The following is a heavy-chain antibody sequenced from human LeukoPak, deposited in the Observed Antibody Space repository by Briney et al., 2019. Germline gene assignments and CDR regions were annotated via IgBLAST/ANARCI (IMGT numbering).Heavy chain of an antibody. V-gene: IGHV1-18*01. D-gene: IGHD3-22*01. J-gene: IGHJ4*02. Sequence: ASVTVSCKASGYTFTSYGITWVRQAPGQGLEWMGWINAYNGYTVYAQKPQDRVTMTTDTSTTTAYMELRSLRSDDTAVYYCERAPYDSSGRKTYFFDYWGQGTLVTVSS. CDR3: ERAPYDSSGRKTYFFDY. CDR2: INAYNGYT. CDR1: GYTFTSYG.